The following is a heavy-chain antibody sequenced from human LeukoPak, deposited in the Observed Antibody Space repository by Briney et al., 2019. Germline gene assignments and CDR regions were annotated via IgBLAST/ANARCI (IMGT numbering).Heavy chain of an antibody. J-gene: IGHJ4*02. CDR1: GGTFSSYA. CDR2: INPTGGST. V-gene: IGHV1-46*01. CDR3: ARDTELAVSGTFALHPKFDY. D-gene: IGHD6-19*01. Sequence: ASVKVSCKASGGTFSSYAISWVRQAPGQGLEWMGLINPTGGSTGYAQKFQGRVTMTRDMSTSTDYMELSSLRSDDTAVYYCARDTELAVSGTFALHPKFDYWGQGTLVTVSS.